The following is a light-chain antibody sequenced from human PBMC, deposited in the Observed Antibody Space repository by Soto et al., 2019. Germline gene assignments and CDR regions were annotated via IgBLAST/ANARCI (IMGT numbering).Light chain of an antibody. CDR1: QSISSW. CDR3: QQYSSYPFT. CDR2: KAS. V-gene: IGKV1-5*03. J-gene: IGKJ3*01. Sequence: DIQMTQSPSTLSASVGDRVTITCRAGQSISSWLAWYQQKPGKAPKLLIYKASSLESGVPARFSGSGSWTELTLNISSLQPDDFATYYCQQYSSYPFTFGPGTKVDIK.